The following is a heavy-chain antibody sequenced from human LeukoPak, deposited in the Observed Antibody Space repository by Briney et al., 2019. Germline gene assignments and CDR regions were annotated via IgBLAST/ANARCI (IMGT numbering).Heavy chain of an antibody. J-gene: IGHJ4*02. CDR2: ISSSSSTI. Sequence: GGSLRLSCAASGFTFSSYSMNWVRQAPGKGLEWVSYISSSSSTIHYADSVKGRFTISRDNAKNSLYLQMNSLRDEDTAVYYCARGDYYGSGSFDYWGQGTLVTVSS. CDR3: ARGDYYGSGSFDY. CDR1: GFTFSSYS. D-gene: IGHD3-10*01. V-gene: IGHV3-48*02.